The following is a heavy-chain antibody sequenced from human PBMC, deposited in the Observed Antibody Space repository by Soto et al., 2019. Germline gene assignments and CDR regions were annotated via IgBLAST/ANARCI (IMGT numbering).Heavy chain of an antibody. CDR3: ARDYVGDYIWGSYRSLFDY. V-gene: IGHV1-18*01. D-gene: IGHD3-16*02. CDR2: ISAYNGNT. J-gene: IGHJ4*02. CDR1: GYTFTSYG. Sequence: QVQLVQSGAEVKKPGASVKVSCKASGYTFTSYGISWVRQAPGQGLEWMGWISAYNGNTNYAQKLQGRVTMTTDTSTSTAYMELRSLRSDDTAVYYCARDYVGDYIWGSYRSLFDYWGQGTLVTVSS.